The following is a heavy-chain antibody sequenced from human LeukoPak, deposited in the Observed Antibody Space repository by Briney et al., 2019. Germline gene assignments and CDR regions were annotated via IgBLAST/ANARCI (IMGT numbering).Heavy chain of an antibody. CDR3: AKDGGYYDIDY. CDR1: GFTFSSYG. V-gene: IGHV3-30*02. J-gene: IGHJ4*02. CDR2: IRYDGRNK. D-gene: IGHD3-22*01. Sequence: PGGSLRLSCAASGFTFSSYGMHWVRQAPGKGLEWVAYIRYDGRNKYYADSVKGRFTISRDNSKNTLYLQMNSLSAEDTAVYYRAKDGGYYDIDYWGQGTLVTVSS.